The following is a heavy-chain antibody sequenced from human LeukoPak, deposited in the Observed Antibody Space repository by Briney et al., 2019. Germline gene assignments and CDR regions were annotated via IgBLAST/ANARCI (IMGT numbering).Heavy chain of an antibody. J-gene: IGHJ4*02. CDR2: ISGSGDST. Sequence: GGSLRLSCAASGFTFINYAMTWVRQAPGKGLEWVSAISGSGDSTFNADSVKGRFTISRDNSKNTLYLQMNSLRAEDTALYYCATSTVAKYDYWGQGTLVTVSS. D-gene: IGHD4-11*01. CDR3: ATSTVAKYDY. CDR1: GFTFINYA. V-gene: IGHV3-23*01.